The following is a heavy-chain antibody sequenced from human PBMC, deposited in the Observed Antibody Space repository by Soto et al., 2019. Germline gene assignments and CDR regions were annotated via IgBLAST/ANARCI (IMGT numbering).Heavy chain of an antibody. Sequence: QVQLVESGGGVVQPGGSLRLSCAASGFAFSTSVIHWVRQAPGKGLEWMAHISYNGNKKHYADSVKGRCTVSRDISESKLYLQMNSLRADDTAVYYCAREQFEDGRGHYDHWGQGTLVSVSS. CDR1: GFAFSTSV. CDR2: ISYNGNKK. J-gene: IGHJ4*02. D-gene: IGHD3-22*01. CDR3: AREQFEDGRGHYDH. V-gene: IGHV3-30*03.